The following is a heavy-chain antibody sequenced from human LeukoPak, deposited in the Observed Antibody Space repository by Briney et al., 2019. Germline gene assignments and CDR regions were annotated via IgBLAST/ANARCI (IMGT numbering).Heavy chain of an antibody. CDR2: INPNSGGT. V-gene: IGHV1-2*02. Sequence: ASVKVSCKASGYTFTGYCMHWVRQAPGQGLEWMGWINPNSGGTNYAQKFQGRVTMTRDTSISTAYMELSRLRSDDTAVYYCARLSSSSWYNPIFDYWGQGTLVTVSS. D-gene: IGHD6-13*01. CDR1: GYTFTGYC. CDR3: ARLSSSSWYNPIFDY. J-gene: IGHJ4*02.